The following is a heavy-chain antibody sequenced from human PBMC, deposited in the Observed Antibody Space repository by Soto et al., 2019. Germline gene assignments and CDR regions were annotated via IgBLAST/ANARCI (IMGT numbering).Heavy chain of an antibody. V-gene: IGHV3-23*01. CDR1: GFSFSSYG. CDR2: ISSSGRTT. Sequence: EVQLLASGGGLVQPGGSLRLSCAASGFSFSSYGMTWVRQASGKGLEWVSGISSSGRTTWYADSVKGRFTISRDNSQNTLYLQMNSLRADDTAVYYCAQSENYAVGAVDHWGQGTLVTVSS. J-gene: IGHJ4*02. CDR3: AQSENYAVGAVDH. D-gene: IGHD1-26*01.